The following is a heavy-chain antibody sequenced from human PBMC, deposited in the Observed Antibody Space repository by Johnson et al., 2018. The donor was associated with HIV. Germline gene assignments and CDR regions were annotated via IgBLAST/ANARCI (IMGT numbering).Heavy chain of an antibody. Sequence: VQLVESGGGLVQPGGSLRLSCAASGFTVSSNYMTWVHQAPGKRLEWVSVIYSGGTTYKADSVKGRFTISRDNSKNTLYLQMNSLRAEDTAVYYCARESANSGRYSGAFDVWGQGTMVIVSS. CDR3: ARESANSGRYSGAFDV. J-gene: IGHJ3*01. CDR2: IYSGGTT. D-gene: IGHD1-26*01. CDR1: GFTVSSNY. V-gene: IGHV3-53*01.